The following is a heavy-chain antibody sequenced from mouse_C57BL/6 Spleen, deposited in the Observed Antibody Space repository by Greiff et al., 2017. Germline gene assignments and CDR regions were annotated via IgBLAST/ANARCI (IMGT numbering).Heavy chain of an antibody. V-gene: IGHV1-42*01. CDR1: GYSFTGYY. J-gene: IGHJ2*01. D-gene: IGHD1-1*02. CDR3: ARQGGLDY. Sequence: VQLQQSGPELVKPGASVKISCKASGYSFTGYYMNWVKQSPEKGLEWIGEINPSTGGTTYNQKFKAKATLTVDKSSSTAYMQLKSLTSEDSAVYYCARQGGLDYWGQGTTLTVSS. CDR2: INPSTGGT.